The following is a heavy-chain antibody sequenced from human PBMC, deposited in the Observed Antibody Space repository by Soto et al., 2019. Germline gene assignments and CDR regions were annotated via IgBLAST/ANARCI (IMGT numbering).Heavy chain of an antibody. CDR2: ISYDGSNK. CDR1: GFTFSSYG. Sequence: GGSLRLSCAASGFTFSSYGMHWVRQAPGKGLEWVAVISYDGSNKYYADSVKSRFTISRDNSKNTLYLQMNSLRAEDTAVYYCARQGQPLLVKNWFDPWGQGTLVTVSS. CDR3: ARQGQPLLVKNWFDP. D-gene: IGHD2-21*02. V-gene: IGHV3-30*03. J-gene: IGHJ5*02.